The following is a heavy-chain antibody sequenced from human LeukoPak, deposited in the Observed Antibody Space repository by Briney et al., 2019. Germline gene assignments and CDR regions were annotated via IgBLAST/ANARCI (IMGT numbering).Heavy chain of an antibody. D-gene: IGHD6-13*01. CDR2: IYYSGST. CDR1: GGSISGSSYY. CDR3: ARLRGYTSSARGYVEY. V-gene: IGHV4-39*01. J-gene: IGHJ4*02. Sequence: SETLSLTCTVSGGSISGSSYYWGWIRQPPGKGLEWIGSIYYSGSTYYNPSLKSRVTISVDTSKNQFSLKLNSVTATDTAVYYCARLRGYTSSARGYVEYWGQGTLVTVSS.